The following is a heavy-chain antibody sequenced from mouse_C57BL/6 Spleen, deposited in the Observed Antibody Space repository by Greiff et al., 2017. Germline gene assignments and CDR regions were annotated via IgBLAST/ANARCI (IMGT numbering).Heavy chain of an antibody. V-gene: IGHV1-26*01. CDR3: ARHYGSSYRYFDV. D-gene: IGHD1-1*01. CDR1: GYTFTDYY. J-gene: IGHJ1*03. Sequence: EVQLQQSGPELVKPGASVKISCKASGYTFTDYYMNWVKQSHGKSLEWIGDINPNNGGTSYNQKFKGKATLTVDKSSSTAYMELRSLTSEDSAVYYCARHYGSSYRYFDVGGTGTTVTVSS. CDR2: INPNNGGT.